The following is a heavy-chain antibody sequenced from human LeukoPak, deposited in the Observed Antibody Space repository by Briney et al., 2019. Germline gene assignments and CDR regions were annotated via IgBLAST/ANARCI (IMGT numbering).Heavy chain of an antibody. J-gene: IGHJ3*02. D-gene: IGHD3-22*01. Sequence: SETLSLTCNVSGYSISSGYYWGWIRQPAGKGLEWIGRISSSGSTIYNPSLKSRVTISVDMSKNQFSLTLTSVTAADTAVYYCAREGYYYDSSGYYHDAFDIWGQGTMVTVSS. V-gene: IGHV4-38-2*02. CDR2: ISSSGST. CDR3: AREGYYYDSSGYYHDAFDI. CDR1: GYSISSGYY.